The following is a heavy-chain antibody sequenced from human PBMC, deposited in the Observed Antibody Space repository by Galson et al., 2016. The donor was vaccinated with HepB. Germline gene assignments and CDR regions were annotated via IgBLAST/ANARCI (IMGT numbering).Heavy chain of an antibody. CDR2: ISDTSSYT. CDR3: AKGLLPTSSGPTPRHAFDI. Sequence: SLRLSCAASGFRFRDYYMSWVRQAPGKGPEWVSYISDTSSYTHEADSVKGRFTISRDNDKNSLYLQMNSLRPEDTAMYYCAKGLLPTSSGPTPRHAFDIWGQGTMVIVSS. CDR1: GFRFRDYY. V-gene: IGHV3-11*05. J-gene: IGHJ3*02. D-gene: IGHD6-25*01.